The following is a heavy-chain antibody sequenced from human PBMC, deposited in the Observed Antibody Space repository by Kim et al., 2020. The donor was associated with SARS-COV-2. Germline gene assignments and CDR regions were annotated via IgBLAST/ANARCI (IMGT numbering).Heavy chain of an antibody. J-gene: IGHJ4*02. Sequence: GGSLRLSCAASGFTFSSYWMTWVRQAPGKGLEWVGNINQGGSEKHYADSVKGRFTISRDNAKNSVYLQMNSLKAEDTAMYYCAREDWGVRDYWGQGTLVTVSS. D-gene: IGHD7-27*01. CDR2: INQGGSEK. V-gene: IGHV3-7*03. CDR3: AREDWGVRDY. CDR1: GFTFSSYW.